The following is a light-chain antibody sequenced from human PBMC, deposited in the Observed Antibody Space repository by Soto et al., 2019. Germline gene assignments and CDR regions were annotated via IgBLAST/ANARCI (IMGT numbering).Light chain of an antibody. CDR2: ATS. CDR1: QGITNY. V-gene: IGKV1-9*01. J-gene: IGKJ4*01. Sequence: DIQLTQSPSYLSASVGDRVTITCRASQGITNYLAWYQQNPGKAPKLLIYATSTMQSGVPSRFSGSGSGTEFTLTISSLQPEDFATYYCKQLNSYPLPFGRGNKVEIK. CDR3: KQLNSYPLP.